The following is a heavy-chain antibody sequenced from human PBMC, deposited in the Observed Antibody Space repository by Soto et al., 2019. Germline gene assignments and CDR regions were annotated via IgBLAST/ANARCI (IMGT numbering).Heavy chain of an antibody. Sequence: EVQLSESGGGLVQPGGSLRLSCAASGLTFSSYAMSWVRQAPGKGLEWVSSISGSGGSTDYADSVKGRFTISRDNSKNTLYLQMNSLRAEDTALYYCAKDRERGFGELLPDYCDFWGQGTLVTVSS. V-gene: IGHV3-23*01. CDR2: ISGSGGST. CDR1: GLTFSSYA. CDR3: AKDRERGFGELLPDYCDF. J-gene: IGHJ4*02. D-gene: IGHD3-10*01.